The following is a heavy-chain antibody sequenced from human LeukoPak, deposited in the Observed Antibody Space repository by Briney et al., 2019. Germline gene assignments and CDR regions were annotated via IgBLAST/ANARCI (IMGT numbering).Heavy chain of an antibody. CDR2: MNPNSGNT. J-gene: IGHJ4*02. D-gene: IGHD3-3*01. CDR3: ARAVSGYYHFDY. Sequence: ASVKVSCKASGYTFTSYDINWVRQATGQGLEWMGWMNPNSGNTGYAQKFQGRVTITRNTSISTAYMELSSLRSEDTAVYYCARAVSGYYHFDYWGQRTLVTVSS. CDR1: GYTFTSYD. V-gene: IGHV1-8*03.